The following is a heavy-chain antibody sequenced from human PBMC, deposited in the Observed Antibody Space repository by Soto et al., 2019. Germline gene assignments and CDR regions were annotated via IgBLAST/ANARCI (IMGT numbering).Heavy chain of an antibody. J-gene: IGHJ4*02. CDR2: IGTAGDT. CDR3: ARWGYSSSGQYFDY. D-gene: IGHD6-6*01. Sequence: HPGGSLRLSCAASGFAFSSYDMHWFRQATGKGLEWVSAIGTAGDTYYPGSVKGRFTISRENAKNSLYLQMNSLRAGDTAVYYCARWGYSSSGQYFDYWGQGTLVTVSS. CDR1: GFAFSSYD. V-gene: IGHV3-13*01.